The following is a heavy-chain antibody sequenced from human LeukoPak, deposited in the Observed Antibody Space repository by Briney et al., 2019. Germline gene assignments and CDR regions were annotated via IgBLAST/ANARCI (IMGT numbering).Heavy chain of an antibody. CDR3: AKWTHPAYGVPFDP. J-gene: IGHJ5*02. D-gene: IGHD4-17*01. Sequence: GGSLRSSCAASGCTFSSYAISGLRPAPGKVLEWVSAISGSGGSTYYADSVQGRFTISRDNSKNTLYLQMNSLRAEDTAVYYCAKWTHPAYGVPFDPWGQGTLVTVSS. CDR2: ISGSGGST. V-gene: IGHV3-23*01. CDR1: GCTFSSYA.